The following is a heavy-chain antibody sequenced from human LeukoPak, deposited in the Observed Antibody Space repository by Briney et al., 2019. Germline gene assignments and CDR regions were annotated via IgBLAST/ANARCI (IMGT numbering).Heavy chain of an antibody. CDR3: AKRAGDSGGYLDY. J-gene: IGHJ4*02. V-gene: IGHV3-23*01. CDR1: GFTFSSYW. Sequence: GGSLRLSCAASGFTFSSYWMHWVRQAPGKGLEWVSGISGSAGGTYYADSVKGRFTISRDNSKNTLYLQVNSLRAEDTAIYYCAKRAGDSGGYLDYWGQGTLVTVSS. CDR2: ISGSAGGT. D-gene: IGHD3-22*01.